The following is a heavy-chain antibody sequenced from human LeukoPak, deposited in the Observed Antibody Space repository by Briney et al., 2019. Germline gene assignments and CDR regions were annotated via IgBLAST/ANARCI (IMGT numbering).Heavy chain of an antibody. J-gene: IGHJ3*02. CDR1: GFTVSSNY. CDR3: ASRGCSSTSYYFGAFDM. V-gene: IGHV3-53*01. CDR2: IYSGGST. D-gene: IGHD2-2*01. Sequence: GGSLRLSCAASGFTVSSNYMSWVRQAPGKGLEWVSVIYSGGSTYYADSVKGRFTISGDNSKNTLSLQMNSLSAEDTAVYYCASRGCSSTSYYFGAFDMWGQGTRVSVSS.